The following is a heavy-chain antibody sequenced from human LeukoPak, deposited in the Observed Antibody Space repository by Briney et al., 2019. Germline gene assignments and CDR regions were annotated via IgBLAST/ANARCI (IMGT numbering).Heavy chain of an antibody. J-gene: IGHJ4*02. V-gene: IGHV3-48*03. CDR1: GFTFSSYE. CDR2: ISSSGSAI. Sequence: PGGSLRLSCAASGFTFSSYEMTWVRQAPGKGLEWISYISSSGSAIYYADSVKGRFTISRDNAKNSLYLQMNSLGAEDTAVYYCARDYNFDYWGQGTLVTVSS. CDR3: ARDYNFDY.